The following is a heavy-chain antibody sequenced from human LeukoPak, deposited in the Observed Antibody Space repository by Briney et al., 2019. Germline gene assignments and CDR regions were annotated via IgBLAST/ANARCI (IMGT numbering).Heavy chain of an antibody. D-gene: IGHD5-18*01. CDR2: IIPIFGTA. V-gene: IGHV1-69*13. J-gene: IGHJ6*04. CDR1: GGTFSSYA. CDR3: ARGSDTRPQYYYYYYGMDV. Sequence: AVKVSCKASGGTFSSYAISWVRQAPGQGLEWMGGIIPIFGTANYAQKFQGRVTITADESTSTAYMELSSLRSEDTAVYYCARGSDTRPQYYYYYYGMDVWGKGTTVTVSS.